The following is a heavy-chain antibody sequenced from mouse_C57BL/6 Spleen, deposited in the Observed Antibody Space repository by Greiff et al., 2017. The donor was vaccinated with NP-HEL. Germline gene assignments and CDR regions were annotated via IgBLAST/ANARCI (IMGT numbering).Heavy chain of an antibody. V-gene: IGHV1-69*01. Sequence: QVQLQQPGAELVMPGASVKLSCKASGYTFTSYWMHWVKQRPGQGLEWIGEIDPSDSYTNYTQKFKGKSTLTVDKSSSTAYMQLSSLTSEDSAVYYCARGGRRGYFDYWGQGTTLTVSS. CDR3: ARGGRRGYFDY. CDR1: GYTFTSYW. J-gene: IGHJ2*01. D-gene: IGHD3-1*01. CDR2: IDPSDSYT.